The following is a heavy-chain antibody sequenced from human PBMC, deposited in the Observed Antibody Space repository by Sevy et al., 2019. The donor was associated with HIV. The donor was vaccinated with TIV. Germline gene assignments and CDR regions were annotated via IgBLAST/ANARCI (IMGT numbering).Heavy chain of an antibody. J-gene: IGHJ6*02. Sequence: GGSLRLSCAASGFTFSSYSMNWVRQAPGKGLEWVSSISSSSSYIYYADSVKGRFTISRDNAKNSLYLQMNSLRAEDTAVYYCAGGSITIFGVAHNDYYYYYGMGVWGQGTTVTVSS. CDR3: AGGSITIFGVAHNDYYYYYGMGV. CDR1: GFTFSSYS. D-gene: IGHD3-3*01. CDR2: ISSSSSYI. V-gene: IGHV3-21*01.